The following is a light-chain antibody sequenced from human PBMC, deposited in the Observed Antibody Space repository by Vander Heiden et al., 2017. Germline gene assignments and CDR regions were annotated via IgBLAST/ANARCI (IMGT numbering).Light chain of an antibody. J-gene: IGKJ1*01. V-gene: IGKV1-5*03. CDR3: QQENNCPWT. Sequence: DIQMTQSPSTLSASVGDRVTITCRASQSISSWLAWYQQKPGKAPNLLIYKASNLESGVPSRFSGSGSGTEFTLTISSLQPDDFATYYCQQENNCPWTFGQGTKVEIK. CDR2: KAS. CDR1: QSISSW.